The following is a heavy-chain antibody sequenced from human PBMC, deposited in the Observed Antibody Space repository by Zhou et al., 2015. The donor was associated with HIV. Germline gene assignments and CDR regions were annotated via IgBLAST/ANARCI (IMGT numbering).Heavy chain of an antibody. CDR1: GYTFSGYY. CDR2: INTNSGDT. CDR3: AKEAVVAGDWFDP. J-gene: IGHJ5*02. Sequence: QVQLVQSGAEVKKPGASVQVSCKASGYTFSGYYMHWVRQAPGQGLEWMGFINTNSGDTKYTDNFKGRVTMTRDTSISTAYMELSSLRSDDTAVYYCAKEAVVAGDWFDPWGQGTPVIVSS. D-gene: IGHD3-22*01. V-gene: IGHV1-2*02.